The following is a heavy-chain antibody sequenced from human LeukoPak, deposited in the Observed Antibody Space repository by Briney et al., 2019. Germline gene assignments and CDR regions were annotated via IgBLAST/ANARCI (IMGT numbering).Heavy chain of an antibody. V-gene: IGHV4-61*01. D-gene: IGHD2-2*01. CDR2: IYYTGST. Sequence: SETLSLTCTVSGGSVSSGSYYWSWIRQPPGKGLEWIGDIYYTGSTTYNPSLKSRVTISVDTSKNQFSLKVRSVTAADTAVYYCARHSVKSHCTDTTCYRNYFGLDVWGQGTTITVSS. CDR3: ARHSVKSHCTDTTCYRNYFGLDV. J-gene: IGHJ6*02. CDR1: GGSVSSGSYY.